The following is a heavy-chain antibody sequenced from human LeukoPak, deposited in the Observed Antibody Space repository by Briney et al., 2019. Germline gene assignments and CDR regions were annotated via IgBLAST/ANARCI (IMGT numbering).Heavy chain of an antibody. CDR1: GFTFSSYS. D-gene: IGHD6-13*01. Sequence: GGSLRLSCAASGFTFSSYSMNWVRQAPGKGLEWVSSISSSSSYIYYADSVKGRFTISRDNAKNSLYLQMNSLRAEGTAVYYCARGDISWVAAPRRVDYWGQGTLVTVSS. V-gene: IGHV3-21*01. J-gene: IGHJ4*02. CDR3: ARGDISWVAAPRRVDY. CDR2: ISSSSSYI.